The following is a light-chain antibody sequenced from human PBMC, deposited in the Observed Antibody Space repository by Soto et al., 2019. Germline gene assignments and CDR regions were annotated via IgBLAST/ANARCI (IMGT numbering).Light chain of an antibody. Sequence: DIQLTHSPSFLSAAVGYRVTITCRASQGISSYLAWYQQKPGKAPKLLIYAASTLQSGVPSRFSGSGSGTEFTLTISSLQPEDFATYYCQQLNSYPRRTVGQGTKVDIK. CDR3: QQLNSYPRRT. J-gene: IGKJ1*01. V-gene: IGKV1-9*01. CDR1: QGISSY. CDR2: AAS.